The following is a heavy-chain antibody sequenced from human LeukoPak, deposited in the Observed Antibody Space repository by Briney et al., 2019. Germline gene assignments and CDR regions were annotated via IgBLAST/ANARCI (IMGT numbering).Heavy chain of an antibody. V-gene: IGHV1-69*06. Sequence: GASVKVTCKASGGTSSSYAISWVRQAPGQGLEWMGGIIPIFGTANYAQKFQGRVTITADKSTSTAYMELSSLRSEDTAVYYCASRSNGGYDLGITKNYYYYYMDVWGKGTTVTFSS. D-gene: IGHD5-12*01. J-gene: IGHJ6*03. CDR2: IIPIFGTA. CDR3: ASRSNGGYDLGITKNYYYYYMDV. CDR1: GGTSSSYA.